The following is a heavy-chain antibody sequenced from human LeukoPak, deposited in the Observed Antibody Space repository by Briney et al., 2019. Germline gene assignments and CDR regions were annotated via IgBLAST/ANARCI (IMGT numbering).Heavy chain of an antibody. CDR1: GFTFSNYW. V-gene: IGHV3-7*01. J-gene: IGHJ3*02. Sequence: GGSLRLSCAASGFTFSNYWMTWVRQAPGKGLEWVGNIKQDGSEKYYVDSVKGRFTISRDNAKNSLYLQMNSLRADDTAVYYCARAVAATGYAFDIWGQGTMVTVSS. CDR3: ARAVAATGYAFDI. CDR2: IKQDGSEK. D-gene: IGHD5-12*01.